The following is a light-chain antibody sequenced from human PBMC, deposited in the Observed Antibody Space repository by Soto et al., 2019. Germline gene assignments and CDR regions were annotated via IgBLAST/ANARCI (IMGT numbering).Light chain of an antibody. CDR1: SSNIGSNT. CDR2: SNN. V-gene: IGLV1-44*01. Sequence: SVLTQPPSASGTPGQRVTISCSGSSSNIGSNTVNWYQQLPGTAPKLLIYSNNQRPSGVPDRFSGSKSGTSASLAISGLQSEDEADYYCAAWDDSLNGVFGTGTQLTVL. J-gene: IGLJ1*01. CDR3: AAWDDSLNGV.